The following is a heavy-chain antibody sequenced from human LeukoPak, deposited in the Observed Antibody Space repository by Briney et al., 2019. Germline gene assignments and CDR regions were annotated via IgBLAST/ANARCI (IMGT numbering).Heavy chain of an antibody. Sequence: SETLSLTCTVSGGSISSYYWSWIRKPPGKGLEWIGYIYYSGSTNYNPPLKSRVTISVDTSKNQFSLKLSSVTAADTAVYYCARLPYCSGGSCRDYWGQGTLVTVSS. CDR1: GGSISSYY. J-gene: IGHJ4*02. CDR3: ARLPYCSGGSCRDY. D-gene: IGHD2-15*01. V-gene: IGHV4-59*08. CDR2: IYYSGST.